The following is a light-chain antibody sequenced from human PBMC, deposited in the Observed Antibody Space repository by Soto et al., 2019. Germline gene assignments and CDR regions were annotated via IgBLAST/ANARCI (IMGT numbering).Light chain of an antibody. Sequence: QSVLTQPPSVSEAPGQRVTISCSGSNVGNKPVNWYQQLPGKAPKLLLYYDDMLSSGVSDRFSRSKSGTSASLAISGLQNDDEGDYYCAIWDDSVDGWVFGGGTKLTVL. CDR1: NVGNKP. J-gene: IGLJ3*02. CDR3: AIWDDSVDGWV. CDR2: YDD. V-gene: IGLV1-36*01.